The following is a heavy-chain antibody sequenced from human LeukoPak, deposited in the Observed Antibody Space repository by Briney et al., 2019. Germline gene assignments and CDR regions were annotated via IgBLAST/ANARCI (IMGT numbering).Heavy chain of an antibody. Sequence: GGSLRLSCAASGFTFSSYWMHWVRQAPGKGLVWVSRINSDGSSTSYADSVKGRFTISRDNAKNTLYLQMNSLRAEDTAVYYCARGGGNRLRYGMDVWGQGTTVTVSS. V-gene: IGHV3-74*01. J-gene: IGHJ6*02. D-gene: IGHD4-23*01. CDR2: INSDGSST. CDR3: ARGGGNRLRYGMDV. CDR1: GFTFSSYW.